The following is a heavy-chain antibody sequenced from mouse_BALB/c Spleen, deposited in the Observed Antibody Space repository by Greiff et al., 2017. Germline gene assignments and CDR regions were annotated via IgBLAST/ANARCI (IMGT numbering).Heavy chain of an antibody. CDR1: GFTFSSYG. Sequence: EVQGVESGGDLVKPGGSLKLSCAASGFTFSSYGMSWVRQTPDKRLEWVATISSGGSYTYYPDSVKGRFTISRDNAKNTLYLQMSSLKSEDTAMYYCARHEGITTYYFDYWGQGTTLTVSS. V-gene: IGHV5-6*01. CDR3: ARHEGITTYYFDY. J-gene: IGHJ2*01. CDR2: ISSGGSYT. D-gene: IGHD1-1*01.